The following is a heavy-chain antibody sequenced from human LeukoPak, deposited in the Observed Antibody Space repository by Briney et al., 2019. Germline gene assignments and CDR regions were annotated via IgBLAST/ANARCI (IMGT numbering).Heavy chain of an antibody. CDR2: IKSKTDAGTT. D-gene: IGHD6-13*01. Sequence: GGSLRLSCTASGFTFTNVWMSWVRQAPGKGLEWVGRIKSKTDAGTTDYAAPVKGRFTISRDDSKNTLYLQMTSLRAEDTAVYHCANQKAGDRSAPGTYGYWGQGTLVTVSS. CDR1: GFTFTNVW. V-gene: IGHV3-15*01. CDR3: ANQKAGDRSAPGTYGY. J-gene: IGHJ4*02.